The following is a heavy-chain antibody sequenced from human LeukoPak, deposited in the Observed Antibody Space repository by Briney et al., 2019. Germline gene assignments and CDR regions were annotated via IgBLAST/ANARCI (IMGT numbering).Heavy chain of an antibody. CDR1: GYTFTSHG. CDR3: ARVGIVVVPAAMKGDPPVLFDY. Sequence: ASVKVSCKASGYTFTSHGISWVRQAPGQGLEWMGWISAYNGNTNYAQKLQGRVTMTTDTSTSTAYMELRSLRSDDTAVYYCARVGIVVVPAAMKGDPPVLFDYWGQGTLVTVSS. CDR2: ISAYNGNT. J-gene: IGHJ4*02. V-gene: IGHV1-18*01. D-gene: IGHD2-2*03.